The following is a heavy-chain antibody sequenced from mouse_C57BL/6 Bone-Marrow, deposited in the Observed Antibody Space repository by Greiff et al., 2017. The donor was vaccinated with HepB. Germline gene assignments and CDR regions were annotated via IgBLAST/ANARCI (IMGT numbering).Heavy chain of an antibody. Sequence: EVHLVESGGGLVQPGGSMKLSCVASGFTFSNYWMNWVRQSPEKGLEWVAQISLKSDDYESHSAESVKGRFTISRDDSKSSVYLQMNNLRADDTGIYYSTGREIFAYWGQGTLVTVSS. CDR1: GFTFSNYW. CDR2: ISLKSDDYES. CDR3: TGREIFAY. V-gene: IGHV6-3*01. J-gene: IGHJ3*01.